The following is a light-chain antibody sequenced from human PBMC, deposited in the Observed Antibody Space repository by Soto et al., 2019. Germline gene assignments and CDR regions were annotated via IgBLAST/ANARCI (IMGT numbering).Light chain of an antibody. J-gene: IGLJ1*01. CDR1: SSDVGGYNY. CDR2: DVS. CDR3: SSYTSISPLLYV. V-gene: IGLV2-14*01. Sequence: QSALTQPASVSGSPGQSITISCTGTSSDVGGYNYVSWYQQHPGKAPKLMIYDVSNRPSGVSNRFSGSKSGNTASLTISGLQAEDEADYYCSSYTSISPLLYVVGTGTKLTVL.